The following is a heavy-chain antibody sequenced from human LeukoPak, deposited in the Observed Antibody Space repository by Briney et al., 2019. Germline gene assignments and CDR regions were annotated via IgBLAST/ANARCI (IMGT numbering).Heavy chain of an antibody. V-gene: IGHV1-69*01. Sequence: GSSVKVSCKASGGTFSSYAISWVRQAPGQGLEWMGGIIPIFGTANYAQKFQGRVTITADESTSTAYMELSSLRSEDTAVYYCARGAYYDSSVILRTAHAFDIWGQGTMVTVSS. CDR3: ARGAYYDSSVILRTAHAFDI. D-gene: IGHD3-22*01. J-gene: IGHJ3*02. CDR1: GGTFSSYA. CDR2: IIPIFGTA.